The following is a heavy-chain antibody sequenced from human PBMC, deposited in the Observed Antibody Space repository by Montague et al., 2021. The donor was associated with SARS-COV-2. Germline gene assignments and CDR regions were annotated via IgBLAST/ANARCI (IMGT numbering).Heavy chain of an antibody. J-gene: IGHJ2*01. CDR3: AKNGGSGSLVYWYFDL. CDR2: IFGSGAGT. CDR1: GFPFNTYT. V-gene: IGHV3-23*01. Sequence: SLSLSLSASGFPFNTYTMTWVRQAPGKGLEWVSSIFGSGAGTYYADSVQGRFTISRDSSKSTLYLQLHGLRAEDTAVYYCAKNGGSGSLVYWYFDLWGRGTPVAVSS. D-gene: IGHD2-8*01.